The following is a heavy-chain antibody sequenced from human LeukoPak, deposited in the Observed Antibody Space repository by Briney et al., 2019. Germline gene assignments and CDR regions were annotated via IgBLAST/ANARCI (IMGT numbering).Heavy chain of an antibody. Sequence: PSETLSLTCTVSGGSISTYYWRWLRQPAGKGLEWIGGIYSSGSTNYNPSLKRRVTISVEKSKKKFSLRLSSVTAADTAVYFCARDSYIAAAATNWFGPWGQGTLVTVSS. CDR1: GGSISTYY. D-gene: IGHD6-13*01. CDR3: ARDSYIAAAATNWFGP. J-gene: IGHJ5*02. CDR2: IYSSGST. V-gene: IGHV4-4*07.